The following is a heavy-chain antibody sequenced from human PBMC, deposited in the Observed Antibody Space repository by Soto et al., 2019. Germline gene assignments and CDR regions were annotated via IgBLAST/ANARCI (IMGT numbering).Heavy chain of an antibody. J-gene: IGHJ6*02. CDR2: ISYDGSNK. D-gene: IGHD2-21*01. Sequence: PGGSLRLSCAASGFTFSSYGMHWVRQAPGKGLEWVAVISYDGSNKYYADSVKGRFTISRDNSKNTLYLQMNSLRAEDTAVYYCAKNHIGDYYYYGMDVWGQGTTVTVSS. CDR3: AKNHIGDYYYYGMDV. CDR1: GFTFSSYG. V-gene: IGHV3-30*18.